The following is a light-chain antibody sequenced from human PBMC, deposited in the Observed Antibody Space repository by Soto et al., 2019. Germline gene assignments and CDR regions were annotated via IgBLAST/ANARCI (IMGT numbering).Light chain of an antibody. V-gene: IGLV2-14*01. J-gene: IGLJ1*01. CDR1: NSDVGGYNY. CDR3: SSYTSSSTRCV. CDR2: DVS. Sequence: QSALTQPASVSGSPGQSITISCTGTNSDVGGYNYVSWYQQHPGKAPKLMIYDVSNRPSGVSNRFSGSKSGNTASLTISGLQAEDEADYSCSSYTSSSTRCVFGTGTKVTVL.